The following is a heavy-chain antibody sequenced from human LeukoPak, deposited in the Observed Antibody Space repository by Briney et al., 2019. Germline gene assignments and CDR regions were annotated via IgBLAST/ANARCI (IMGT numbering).Heavy chain of an antibody. V-gene: IGHV5-51*01. CDR1: GYTFTNNW. Sequence: KISCKGSGYTFTNNWIGWVRQMPGKGLEWMGIIYPGDSDTRYSPSFQGQVTISADKSISTAYLQWSSLKASDTAMYYCARRRSSSGFDYWGQGTLVTVSS. J-gene: IGHJ4*02. CDR3: ARRRSSSGFDY. CDR2: IYPGDSDT. D-gene: IGHD6-19*01.